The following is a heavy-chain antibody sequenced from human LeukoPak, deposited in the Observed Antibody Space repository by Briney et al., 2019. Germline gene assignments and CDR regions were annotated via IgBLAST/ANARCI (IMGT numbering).Heavy chain of an antibody. CDR3: ARVGSVGATIDFDY. D-gene: IGHD1-26*01. CDR1: GYTFTGYY. J-gene: IGHJ4*02. V-gene: IGHV1-2*02. Sequence: ASVKVSCKASGYTFTGYYMHWVRQAPGQGLEWMGWINPNSGGTNYAQKFQGRVTMTRDTSISTAYMELSRLRSDDTAVYYCARVGSVGATIDFDYWGQGTLVTVSS. CDR2: INPNSGGT.